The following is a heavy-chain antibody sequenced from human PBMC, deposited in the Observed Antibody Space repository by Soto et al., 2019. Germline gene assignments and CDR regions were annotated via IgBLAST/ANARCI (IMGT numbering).Heavy chain of an antibody. CDR1: GGTFSSYA. J-gene: IGHJ6*02. V-gene: IGHV1-69*12. CDR2: IIPIFGTA. D-gene: IGHD4-4*01. CDR3: ARGWVTTVTTWDYYGMDV. Sequence: QVQLVQSGAEVKKPGSSVKVSCKASGGTFSSYAISWVRQAPGQGLEWMGGIIPIFGTANYAQKFQGRVTITADESTSTAYMELSSLRSEDTAVYYCARGWVTTVTTWDYYGMDVWGQGTTVTVSS.